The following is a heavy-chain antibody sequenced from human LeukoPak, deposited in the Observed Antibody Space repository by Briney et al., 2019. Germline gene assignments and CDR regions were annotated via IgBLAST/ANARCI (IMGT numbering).Heavy chain of an antibody. V-gene: IGHV1-2*06. Sequence: ASVKVSCKASGYTFTGYYMHWVRQAPGQGLEWMGRINPNSGGTNYAQKFQGRVTMTRNTSISTAYMELSSLRSEDTAVYYCARGDHSSSWYPYYNWFDPWGQGTLVTVSS. D-gene: IGHD6-13*01. CDR2: INPNSGGT. CDR3: ARGDHSSSWYPYYNWFDP. CDR1: GYTFTGYY. J-gene: IGHJ5*02.